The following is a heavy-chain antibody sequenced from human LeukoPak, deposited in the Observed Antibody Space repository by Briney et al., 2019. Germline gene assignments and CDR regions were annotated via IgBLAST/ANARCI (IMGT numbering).Heavy chain of an antibody. CDR3: AKTDSSGYWGLDY. D-gene: IGHD3-22*01. J-gene: IGHJ4*02. CDR2: ISYDGSNK. V-gene: IGHV3-30*01. Sequence: PGRSLRLSCAASGFTFSSYAMHWVRQAPGKGLEWVAVISYDGSNKYYADSVKGRFTISRDNSKNTLYLQMNSLRAEDTAVYYCAKTDSSGYWGLDYWGQGTLVTVSS. CDR1: GFTFSSYA.